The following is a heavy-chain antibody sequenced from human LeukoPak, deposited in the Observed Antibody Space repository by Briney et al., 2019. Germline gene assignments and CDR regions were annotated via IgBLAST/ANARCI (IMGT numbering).Heavy chain of an antibody. CDR1: GGSFSGYY. CDR3: ARGLYSSSSTLGY. CDR2: INHSGST. J-gene: IGHJ4*02. D-gene: IGHD6-13*01. Sequence: SETLSLTCAVYGGSFSGYYWSWIRQPPGKGLEWIGGINHSGSTNYNPSLKSRVTISVDTSKNQFSLKLSSVTAADTAVYYCARGLYSSSSTLGYWGQGTLVTVSS. V-gene: IGHV4-34*01.